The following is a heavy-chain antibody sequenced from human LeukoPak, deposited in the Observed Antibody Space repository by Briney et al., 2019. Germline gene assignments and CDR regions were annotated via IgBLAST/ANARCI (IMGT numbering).Heavy chain of an antibody. CDR2: IYHSGST. V-gene: IGHV4-4*02. D-gene: IGHD1-26*01. CDR3: ARDIVGATHDY. J-gene: IGHJ4*02. CDR1: GGSISRGNW. Sequence: SETLSLTCAVSGGSISRGNWWSWVRPPPGKGLEWIGEIYHSGSTNYNPSLKSRVTISVDKSKNHFSLKLTSVTAADTGVYYCARDIVGATHDYWGQGTLVTVSS.